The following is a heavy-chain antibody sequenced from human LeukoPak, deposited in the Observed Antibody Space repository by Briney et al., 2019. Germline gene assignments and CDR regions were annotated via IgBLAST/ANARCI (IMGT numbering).Heavy chain of an antibody. CDR3: AREGWDGSGSLDY. V-gene: IGHV3-30-3*01. CDR2: IPYDGSNK. J-gene: IGHJ4*02. Sequence: AGGSLRLSCAGSGLTFSRYTMHWVRQAPGKGLEWVAIIPYDGSNKHYADSVKGRFTIPRDNSKNTLSLQMNSLRAEDTAVYYCAREGWDGSGSLDYWGQGTLVTVSS. D-gene: IGHD3-10*01. CDR1: GLTFSRYT.